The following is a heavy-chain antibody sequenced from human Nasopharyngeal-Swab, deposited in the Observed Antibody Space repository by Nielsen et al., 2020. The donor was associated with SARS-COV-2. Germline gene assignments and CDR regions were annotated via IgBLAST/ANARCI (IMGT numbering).Heavy chain of an antibody. CDR2: ISSSTSYI. V-gene: IGHV3-21*01. D-gene: IGHD3-10*01. CDR1: GFTFSNYS. Sequence: GESLKTSFAASGFTFSNYSMNWVRQAQGKGLEWVSPISSSTSYIYYADSVKGRFTISRDNAKNSLYLQMNSLRAEDTAVYYCARDGFGESPYYYYYGMDVWGQGTTVTVSS. J-gene: IGHJ6*02. CDR3: ARDGFGESPYYYYYGMDV.